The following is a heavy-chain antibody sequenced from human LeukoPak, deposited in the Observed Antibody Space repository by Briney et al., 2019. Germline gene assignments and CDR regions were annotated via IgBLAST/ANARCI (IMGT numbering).Heavy chain of an antibody. V-gene: IGHV3-23*01. J-gene: IGHJ4*02. CDR1: GFTFSSYA. D-gene: IGHD5-12*01. CDR3: VKAEFRLRGGLIY. CDR2: ISGSGGST. Sequence: GGSLRLSCAASGFTFSSYAMSWVRQAPGKGLEWVSAISGSGGSTYYADSVKGRFTISRDNSKNTLYLQMNSLRAEDTAVYYCVKAEFRLRGGLIYWGQGTLVTVSS.